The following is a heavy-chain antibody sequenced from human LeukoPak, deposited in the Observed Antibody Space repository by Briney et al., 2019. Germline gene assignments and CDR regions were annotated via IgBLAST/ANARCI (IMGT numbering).Heavy chain of an antibody. D-gene: IGHD3-10*01. J-gene: IGHJ4*02. V-gene: IGHV4-31*03. CDR3: ARGFISRSLGY. Sequence: PSQTLSLTCTVSGGSLSSGGYYWSWIRQHPGKCLEWIGYIYYSGSTYYNPSLKSRVTISVDTSKNQFSLKLSSVTAADTAVYYCARGFISRSLGYWGQGTLVTVSS. CDR2: IYYSGST. CDR1: GGSLSSGGYY.